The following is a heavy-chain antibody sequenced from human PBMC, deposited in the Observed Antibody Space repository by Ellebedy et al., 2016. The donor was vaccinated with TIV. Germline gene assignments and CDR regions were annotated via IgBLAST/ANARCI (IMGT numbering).Heavy chain of an antibody. CDR1: GYTFSNYY. V-gene: IGHV1-46*01. D-gene: IGHD6-19*01. J-gene: IGHJ4*02. Sequence: AASVKVSCKASGYTFSNYYMHWVRQAPGQGLEWMGIINPSDDTKSYAQNFQGRVTVTRDTSISTAYMELSRLRSDDTAVYYCARAPHRAKYSSGWYYYFDYWGQGTLVTVSS. CDR2: INPSDDTK. CDR3: ARAPHRAKYSSGWYYYFDY.